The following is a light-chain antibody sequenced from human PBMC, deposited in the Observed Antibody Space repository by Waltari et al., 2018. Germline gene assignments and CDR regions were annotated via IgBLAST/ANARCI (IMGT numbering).Light chain of an antibody. Sequence: EIVVTPSPGTLSVSPGERATLSCRASQSVSSSYFACYQQKPGQAPRLLIYGAPGRATGSPDRSSGGGSGTHFTITHSRLEPEDFAVYHCQQYGSPRTLTFGPGTTADIK. J-gene: IGKJ3*01. CDR1: QSVSSSY. V-gene: IGKV3-20*01. CDR2: GAP. CDR3: QQYGSPRTLT.